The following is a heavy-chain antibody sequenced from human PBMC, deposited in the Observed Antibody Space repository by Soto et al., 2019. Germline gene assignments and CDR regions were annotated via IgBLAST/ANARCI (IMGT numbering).Heavy chain of an antibody. CDR1: EFTFDNYG. CDR3: ARVTPGNNLYFFSGLDF. CDR2: ISYEGSNT. J-gene: IGHJ6*02. Sequence: GGSLTLSYVPSEFTFDNYGIHWVRQAPGKGLQWVALISYEGSNTYYADSVRGRFTISRDNSKNTLYLQMNTLRPEDAGLYYCARVTPGNNLYFFSGLDFWGQGTSVTVS. D-gene: IGHD1-1*01. V-gene: IGHV3-30-3*01.